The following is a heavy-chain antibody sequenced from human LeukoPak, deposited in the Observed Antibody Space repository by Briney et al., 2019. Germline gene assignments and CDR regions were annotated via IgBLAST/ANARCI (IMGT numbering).Heavy chain of an antibody. V-gene: IGHV3-48*04. D-gene: IGHD3-10*01. Sequence: TGGSLRLSCAASGFTFSSYSMNWVRQAPGKGLEWVSYVSSSSSTIHYADSVKGRFTISRDNAKNSLYLQMNSLRAEDTAVYYCAIPPLSGTGSSRPLAGMDVWGQGTLVTVSS. J-gene: IGHJ4*02. CDR2: VSSSSSTI. CDR1: GFTFSSYS. CDR3: AIPPLSGTGSSRPLAGMDV.